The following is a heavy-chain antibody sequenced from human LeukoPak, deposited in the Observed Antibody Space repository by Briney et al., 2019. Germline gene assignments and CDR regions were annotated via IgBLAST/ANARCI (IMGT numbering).Heavy chain of an antibody. Sequence: GGSLRLSCAASGFTFSSYAMSWVRQAPGKGLERVSAISGSGGSTYYADSAKGRFTISRDNSKNTLYPQMNSLRAEDTAVYYCAKDQLLWFGEPTVGAFDIWGQGTMVTVSS. CDR2: ISGSGGST. D-gene: IGHD3-10*01. CDR1: GFTFSSYA. V-gene: IGHV3-23*01. J-gene: IGHJ3*02. CDR3: AKDQLLWFGEPTVGAFDI.